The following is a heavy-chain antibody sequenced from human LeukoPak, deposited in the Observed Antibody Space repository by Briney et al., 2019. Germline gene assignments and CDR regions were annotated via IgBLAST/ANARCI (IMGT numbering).Heavy chain of an antibody. CDR1: GFTFTTYT. CDR3: ARRYFDY. J-gene: IGHJ4*02. CDR2: ISSSSSAI. V-gene: IGHV3-48*01. Sequence: GGSLRLSCAASGFTFTTYTMNWVRQTPGKGLEWVSFISSSSSAIYYADSVKGRFTISRDNAKNSLFLQMNSLRAEDTAVYYCARRYFDYWGQGTLVTVSS.